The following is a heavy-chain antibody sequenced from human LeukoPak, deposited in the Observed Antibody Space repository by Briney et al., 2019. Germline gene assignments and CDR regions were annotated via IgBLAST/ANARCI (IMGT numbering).Heavy chain of an antibody. J-gene: IGHJ6*02. Sequence: SETLSLTCTVSGGSVSSGSYYWSWIRQPPGKGLEWIGYIYYSGSTNYNPSLKSRVTISVDTSKNQFSLKLSSVTAEDTAVYYCARDRGNNGVGMDVWGQGTTVTVSS. CDR2: IYYSGST. D-gene: IGHD2-8*01. CDR3: ARDRGNNGVGMDV. V-gene: IGHV4-61*01. CDR1: GGSVSSGSYY.